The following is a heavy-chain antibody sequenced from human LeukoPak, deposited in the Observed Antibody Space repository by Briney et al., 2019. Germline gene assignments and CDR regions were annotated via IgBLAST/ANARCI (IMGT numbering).Heavy chain of an antibody. Sequence: GASVKVSRKASGYTFTSYGISWVRQAPGQGLEWMGWISAYNGNTNYAQKLQGRVTMTTDTSTSTAYMELRSLRSDDTAVYYCARESPPSAGSSGWYELDYWGQGTLVTVSS. V-gene: IGHV1-18*01. CDR3: ARESPPSAGSSGWYELDY. J-gene: IGHJ4*02. D-gene: IGHD6-19*01. CDR2: ISAYNGNT. CDR1: GYTFTSYG.